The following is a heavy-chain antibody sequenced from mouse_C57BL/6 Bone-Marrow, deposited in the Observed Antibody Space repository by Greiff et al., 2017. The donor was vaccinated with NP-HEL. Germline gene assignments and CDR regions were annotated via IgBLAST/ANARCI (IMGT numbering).Heavy chain of an antibody. CDR2: FYPGSGSI. V-gene: IGHV1-62-2*01. D-gene: IGHD1-1*01. CDR1: GYTFTEYT. J-gene: IGHJ2*01. CDR3: AGGAIYYYGSSLDY. Sequence: QVQLQQSGAELVKPGASVKLSCKASGYTFTEYTIHWVKQRSGQGLEWIGWFYPGSGSIKYNEKFKDKATLTADKSSSTAYMPLSILTSEDSAVYYCAGGAIYYYGSSLDYWGQGTTLTVSS.